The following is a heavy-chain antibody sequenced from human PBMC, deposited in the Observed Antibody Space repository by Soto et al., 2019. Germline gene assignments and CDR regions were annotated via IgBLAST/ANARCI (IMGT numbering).Heavy chain of an antibody. CDR2: MSGSSSTT. CDR1: GLTFSNYA. V-gene: IGHV3-23*01. J-gene: IGHJ4*02. Sequence: PGGSLRLSYATSGLTFSNYAMSWVRQAPGGGLEWVSSMSGSSSTTYYADSVRGRFTISRDRSKNTLYLQMSSLRAEDTALYYCAKNQERELPRVIDFWGQGTLVTVSS. CDR3: AKNQERELPRVIDF. D-gene: IGHD1-7*01.